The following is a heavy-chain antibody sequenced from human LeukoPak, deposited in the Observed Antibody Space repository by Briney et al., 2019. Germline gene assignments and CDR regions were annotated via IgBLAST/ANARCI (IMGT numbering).Heavy chain of an antibody. V-gene: IGHV4-4*07. CDR2: IYTSGST. CDR3: AREYYDILTGYRRLDY. D-gene: IGHD3-9*01. CDR1: GGSISSYY. J-gene: IGHJ4*02. Sequence: SETLSLTCTVSGGSISSYYWSWIRQPAGKGREWIGRIYTSGSTNYNPSLKSRVTMSVDTSKNQFSLKLSSVTAADTAVYYCAREYYDILTGYRRLDYWGQGTLVTVSS.